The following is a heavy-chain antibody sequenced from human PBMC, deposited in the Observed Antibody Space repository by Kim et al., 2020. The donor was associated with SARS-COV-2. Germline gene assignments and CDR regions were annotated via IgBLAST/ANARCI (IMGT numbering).Heavy chain of an antibody. Sequence: SETLSLTCTVSGGSISSGSYYWSWIRQPAGKGLEWIGRIYTSGSTNYNPSLKSRVTISVDTSKNQFSLKLSSVTAADTAVYYCARDPLGSRYYYYYGMDVWGQGTTVTVSS. CDR3: ARDPLGSRYYYYYGMDV. CDR2: IYTSGST. D-gene: IGHD2-15*01. J-gene: IGHJ6*02. V-gene: IGHV4-61*02. CDR1: GGSISSGSYY.